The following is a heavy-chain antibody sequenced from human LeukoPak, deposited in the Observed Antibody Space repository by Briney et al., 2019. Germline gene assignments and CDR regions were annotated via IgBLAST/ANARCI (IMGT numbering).Heavy chain of an antibody. Sequence: PSETLSLTCTVSGGSISSYYWNWIRQPPGEGLEWIGNIYYSGSTNYNPSLKSRITMSVDTSKNQFSLKLTSVTAADTAMYYCARSYYDSSGYYDYWGQGTLVTVSS. J-gene: IGHJ4*02. CDR1: GGSISSYY. V-gene: IGHV4-59*08. CDR2: IYYSGST. CDR3: ARSYYDSSGYYDY. D-gene: IGHD3-22*01.